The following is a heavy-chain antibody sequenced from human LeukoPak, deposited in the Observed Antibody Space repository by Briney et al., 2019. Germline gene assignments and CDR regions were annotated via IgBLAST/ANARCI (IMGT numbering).Heavy chain of an antibody. CDR2: IKQDGSEK. J-gene: IGHJ3*02. D-gene: IGHD7-27*01. Sequence: PGGSLRLSCAASGFTFSSYWMSWVRQAPGKGLEWVANIKQDGSEKYYVDSVKGRFTISRDNAKNSLYLQMNSLRAEDTAVYYCARGGLGRYDAFDIWGQGTMVTVSS. CDR3: ARGGLGRYDAFDI. V-gene: IGHV3-7*03. CDR1: GFTFSSYW.